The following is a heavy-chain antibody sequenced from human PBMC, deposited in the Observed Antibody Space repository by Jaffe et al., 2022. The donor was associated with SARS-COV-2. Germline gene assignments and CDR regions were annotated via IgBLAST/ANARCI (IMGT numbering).Heavy chain of an antibody. CDR3: ANSGDYYDGSGSYYFPFDP. CDR1: GGTFSRYT. D-gene: IGHD3-22*01. J-gene: IGHJ5*02. Sequence: QVQLVQSGAEVKKPGSSVKVSCKASGGTFSRYTITWVRQAPGQGLEWMGRFIPILGIANYAQKFQGRVTITADRSTSTTYMELSSLRSEDTAMYYCANSGDYYDGSGSYYFPFDPWGQGTLVTVSS. V-gene: IGHV1-69*02. CDR2: FIPILGIA.